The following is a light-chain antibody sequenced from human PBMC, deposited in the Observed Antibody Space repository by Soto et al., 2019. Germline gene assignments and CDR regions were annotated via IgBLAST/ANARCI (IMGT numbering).Light chain of an antibody. CDR3: LQYGIPPT. Sequence: DIVLTQSPGTLSLSPGERATLSCRSSQSVSSNYLAWYQQKPDQAPRLVIYVVSGRATGITDRFSGSGSGTNITLTISRLEPEDSAVYYCLQYGIPPTFGQGTKVEIK. CDR2: VVS. CDR1: QSVSSNY. J-gene: IGKJ1*01. V-gene: IGKV3-20*01.